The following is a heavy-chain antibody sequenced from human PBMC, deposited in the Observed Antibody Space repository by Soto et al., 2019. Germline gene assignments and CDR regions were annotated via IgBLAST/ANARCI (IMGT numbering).Heavy chain of an antibody. CDR2: IIPIFGTA. D-gene: IGHD2-15*01. CDR3: AREGYCSGGSCYGNWFDP. V-gene: IGHV1-69*13. J-gene: IGHJ5*02. Sequence: SVKVSCKASGYTFTSYYMHWVRQAPGQGLEWMGGIIPIFGTANYAQKFQGRVTITADESTSTAYMELSSLRSEDTAVYYCAREGYCSGGSCYGNWFDPWG. CDR1: GYTFTSYY.